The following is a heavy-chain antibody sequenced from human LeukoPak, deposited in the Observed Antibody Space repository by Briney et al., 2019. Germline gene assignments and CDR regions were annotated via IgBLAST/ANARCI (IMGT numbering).Heavy chain of an antibody. D-gene: IGHD3-22*01. CDR2: ISGSGGST. CDR3: AKGDYDSSAPILLGAFDI. CDR1: GFTFSSYA. V-gene: IGHV3-23*01. J-gene: IGHJ3*02. Sequence: HSGGSLRLSCAASGFTFSSYAMSWVRQAPGKGLEWVSAISGSGGSTYYADSVKGRFTISRDNSKNTLYLQMNSLRAEDTAVYYCAKGDYDSSAPILLGAFDIWGQGTMVTVSS.